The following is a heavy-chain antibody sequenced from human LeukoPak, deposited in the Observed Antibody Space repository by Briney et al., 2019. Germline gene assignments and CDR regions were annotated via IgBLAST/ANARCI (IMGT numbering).Heavy chain of an antibody. CDR3: ARAVYYDSSGYYYPYYFDY. J-gene: IGHJ4*02. CDR1: GYTFTSYG. Sequence: ASVKVSCKASGYTFTSYGISWMRQAPGQGLEWMGWISAYNGNTNYAQKLQGRVTMTTDTSTSTAYMELRSLRSDDTAVYYCARAVYYDSSGYYYPYYFDYWGQGTLVTVSS. D-gene: IGHD3-22*01. V-gene: IGHV1-18*01. CDR2: ISAYNGNT.